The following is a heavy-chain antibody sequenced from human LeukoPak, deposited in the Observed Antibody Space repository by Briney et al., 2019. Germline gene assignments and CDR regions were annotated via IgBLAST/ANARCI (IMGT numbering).Heavy chain of an antibody. J-gene: IGHJ4*02. V-gene: IGHV3-23*01. CDR2: ISGSGGTT. CDR1: GFTSGTYA. Sequence: GGSLRLSCAASGFTSGTYAMYWVRQAPGKGLEWVSAISGSGGTTYYADSVKGRFTVSRDNSKNTVYLQMDSLRAEDTAVYYCAKAMVGSSGWYFDYWGQGTLVTVSS. D-gene: IGHD6-19*01. CDR3: AKAMVGSSGWYFDY.